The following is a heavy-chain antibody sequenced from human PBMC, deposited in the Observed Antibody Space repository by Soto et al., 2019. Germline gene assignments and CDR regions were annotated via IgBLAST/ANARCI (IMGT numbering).Heavy chain of an antibody. Sequence: SETLSLTCAVYGGSCSGYYWTWIRQPPGKGLEWIGEINHSGTINFNPSLKSRLTISLDTSKKHFSLKLSSVTDADTAAYYCARADRTLVTSYSLDVWGQGTTVTVSS. CDR3: ARADRTLVTSYSLDV. D-gene: IGHD2-21*02. CDR2: INHSGTI. J-gene: IGHJ6*02. V-gene: IGHV4-34*01. CDR1: GGSCSGYY.